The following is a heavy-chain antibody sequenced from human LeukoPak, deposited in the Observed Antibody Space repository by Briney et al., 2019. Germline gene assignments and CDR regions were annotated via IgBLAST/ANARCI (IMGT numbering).Heavy chain of an antibody. D-gene: IGHD3-10*01. Sequence: GGSLRLSCAASGFSFSTYWALWVRQAPGKGLEWVSSISSSSSYIYYADSVKGRFTISRDNAKNSLYLQMNSLRAEDTAVYYCARDRGGLWFGELPFDYWGQGTLVTVSS. J-gene: IGHJ4*02. CDR3: ARDRGGLWFGELPFDY. V-gene: IGHV3-21*01. CDR2: ISSSSSYI. CDR1: GFSFSTYW.